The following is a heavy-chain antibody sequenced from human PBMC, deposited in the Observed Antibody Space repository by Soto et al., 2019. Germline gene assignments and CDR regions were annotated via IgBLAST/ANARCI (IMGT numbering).Heavy chain of an antibody. J-gene: IGHJ5*02. CDR2: ISYDGSNK. CDR1: GFTFSSYG. V-gene: IGHV3-30*18. D-gene: IGHD2-15*01. CDR3: AKDPASATSGNNWFDP. Sequence: GGSLRLSCAASGFTFSSYGMHWVRQAPGKGLEWVAVISYDGSNKYYADSVKGRFTISRDNSRNTLYLQMNSLRAEDTAVYYCAKDPASATSGNNWFDPWGQGPLVTGSS.